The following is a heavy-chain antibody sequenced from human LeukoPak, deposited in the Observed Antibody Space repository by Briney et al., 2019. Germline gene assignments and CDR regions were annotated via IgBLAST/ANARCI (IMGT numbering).Heavy chain of an antibody. V-gene: IGHV3-66*01. CDR1: GLSVSSNY. D-gene: IGHD3-10*01. Sequence: GSLRLSCVASGLSVSSNYMSWVRQAPGKGLEWVSVIYRDGSSYYAESVKGRFTISRDNAKNSLYLQMNSLRAEDTAVYYCARYGSGSNHFDYWGQGTLVTVSS. CDR2: IYRDGSS. CDR3: ARYGSGSNHFDY. J-gene: IGHJ4*02.